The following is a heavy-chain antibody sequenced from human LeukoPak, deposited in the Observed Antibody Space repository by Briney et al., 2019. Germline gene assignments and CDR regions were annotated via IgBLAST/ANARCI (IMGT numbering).Heavy chain of an antibody. Sequence: PSETLSLTCTVSGDSISGYSWSWIRQSPGKGLEWIGYIYYSGSTNYNPSLKSRVTMSVDTSKNQFSLKLSSVTAADTAVYYCARDRELLDYWGQGTLVTVSS. D-gene: IGHD1-26*01. CDR2: IYYSGST. V-gene: IGHV4-59*12. CDR3: ARDRELLDY. J-gene: IGHJ4*02. CDR1: GDSISGYS.